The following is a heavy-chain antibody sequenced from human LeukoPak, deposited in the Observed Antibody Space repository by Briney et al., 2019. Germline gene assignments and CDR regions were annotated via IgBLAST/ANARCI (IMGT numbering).Heavy chain of an antibody. J-gene: IGHJ4*02. CDR3: SRERGDREFDY. Sequence: GGSLRLSCTASGFTFSSYGIHWVRQAPGKGLEWVAFIRYDGSNKFYADSVKARFTISRDNSKNTGFLQMDSLRAEDTAQYYCSRERGDREFDYWGQGIMVTVSS. CDR1: GFTFSSYG. CDR2: IRYDGSNK. V-gene: IGHV3-30*02. D-gene: IGHD5-18*01.